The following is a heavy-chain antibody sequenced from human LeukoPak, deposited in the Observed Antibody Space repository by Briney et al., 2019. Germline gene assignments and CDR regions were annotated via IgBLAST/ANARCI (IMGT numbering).Heavy chain of an antibody. J-gene: IGHJ3*02. CDR2: IKQDGSEK. CDR3: ARPGYCSGDTCYVASDI. CDR1: GFTFSSYW. D-gene: IGHD2-15*01. Sequence: GGSLRLSCAASGFTFSSYWMSWVRQAPGKGLEWVANIKQDGSEKHYVDSVKGRFTISRDNAKNSLYLQMNSLRAEDTAVYYCARPGYCSGDTCYVASDIWGQGTMVTVSS. V-gene: IGHV3-7*01.